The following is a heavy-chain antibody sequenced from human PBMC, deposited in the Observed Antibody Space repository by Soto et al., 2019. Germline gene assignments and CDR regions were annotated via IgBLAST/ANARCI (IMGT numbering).Heavy chain of an antibody. CDR3: CVVKRLDQYSTSGYWFDP. CDR2: IKSKADGETK. D-gene: IGHD2-15*01. V-gene: IGHV3-15*01. J-gene: IGHJ5*02. Sequence: GGSLRLACAASGFTFSHAWMSWVRQAPGKGLEWVGRIKSKADGETKDYGAPVRGRFTISRDDAKDTLYLQMNSLRIEDTAVYYCCVVKRLDQYSTSGYWFDPWGPGTLVTVSS. CDR1: GFTFSHAW.